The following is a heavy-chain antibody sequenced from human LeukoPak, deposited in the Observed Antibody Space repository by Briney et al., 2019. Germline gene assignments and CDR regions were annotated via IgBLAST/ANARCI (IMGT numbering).Heavy chain of an antibody. CDR2: IYYSGST. D-gene: IGHD1-26*01. CDR3: AKETGGSYSNDAFDI. J-gene: IGHJ3*02. Sequence: PSETLSLTCSVSGGSTSSHFWTWIRQPPGKGLEWLRYIYYSGSTNYNPSLKSRVTISVETSKNQFSLRLSSVTAADTAVYYCAKETGGSYSNDAFDIWGQGTMVTVSS. V-gene: IGHV4-59*11. CDR1: GGSTSSHF.